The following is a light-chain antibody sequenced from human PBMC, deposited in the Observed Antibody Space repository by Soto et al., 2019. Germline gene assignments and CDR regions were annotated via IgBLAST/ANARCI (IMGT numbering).Light chain of an antibody. CDR2: AAS. CDR1: QGINNY. V-gene: IGKV1-27*01. Sequence: DIQMTQSPSSLSASVGDRVTITYRASQGINNYLAWYQQKPGKVPKLLIYAASTLQSGVPSRFSGSGSGTDFTLTISSLQPEDVATYYCQKYNSAPQTFGPGTKVDIK. CDR3: QKYNSAPQT. J-gene: IGKJ3*01.